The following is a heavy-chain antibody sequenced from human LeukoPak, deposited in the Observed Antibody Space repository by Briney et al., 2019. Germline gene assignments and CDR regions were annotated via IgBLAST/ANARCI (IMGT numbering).Heavy chain of an antibody. CDR1: GGTFSSYA. CDR2: IIPIFGTA. V-gene: IGHV1-69*06. J-gene: IGHJ4*02. CDR3: ASTPTLYYDSSGIGVY. Sequence: WASVKVSCKASGGTFSSYAISWVRQAPGQGLEWMGGIIPIFGTANYAQKFQGRVTITADKSSTTVYMELSSLRSEDTAVYYCASTPTLYYDSSGIGVYWGQGTLVTVSS. D-gene: IGHD3-22*01.